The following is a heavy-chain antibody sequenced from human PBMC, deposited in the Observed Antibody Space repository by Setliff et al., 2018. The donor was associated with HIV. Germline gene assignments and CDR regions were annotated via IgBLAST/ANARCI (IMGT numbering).Heavy chain of an antibody. CDR2: INNSGRI. Sequence: SETLSLTCTVSGGSISRGAYYWSWIRQHPGKGLEWIAYINNSGRIYYNPSLKSRVTISVDTSKNQFSLKLNSVTAADTAVYYCARVPLSSPSRPGGYFDYWGQGTLVTVSS. CDR1: GGSISRGAYY. J-gene: IGHJ4*02. V-gene: IGHV4-31*03. D-gene: IGHD3-16*01. CDR3: ARVPLSSPSRPGGYFDY.